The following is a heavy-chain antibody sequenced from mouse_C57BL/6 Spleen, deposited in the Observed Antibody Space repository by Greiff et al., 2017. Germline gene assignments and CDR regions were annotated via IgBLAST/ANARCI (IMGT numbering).Heavy chain of an antibody. CDR2: IDPSDGYT. V-gene: IGHV1-69*01. D-gene: IGHD2-1*01. Sequence: QVQLQQPGAELVMPGASVKLSCKASGYTFTSYWMPWVKQRPGQGLEWMGEIDPSDGYTNYNQKFKGKSTLTVDKSSSTAYMQLSSLTSEDSAVYYCAIIYYGNYGGFYAMDYWGRGATVTAAS. CDR3: AIIYYGNYGGFYAMDY. CDR1: GYTFTSYW. J-gene: IGHJ4*01.